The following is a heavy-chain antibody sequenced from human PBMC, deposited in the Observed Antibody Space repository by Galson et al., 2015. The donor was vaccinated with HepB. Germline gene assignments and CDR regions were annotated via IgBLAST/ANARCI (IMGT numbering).Heavy chain of an antibody. CDR3: ARGVGWLLPSGHTGVLNWFDP. Sequence: CAISGDSVSSHSAAWNWIRQSPSRGLEWLGRTYYRSKWYNDYAVSVKSRITINPDTSKNQFSLQLNSVTPEDTAVYYCARGVGWLLPSGHTGVLNWFDPWGQGTLVTVSS. J-gene: IGHJ5*02. D-gene: IGHD2-15*01. CDR1: GDSVSSHSAA. CDR2: TYYRSKWYN. V-gene: IGHV6-1*01.